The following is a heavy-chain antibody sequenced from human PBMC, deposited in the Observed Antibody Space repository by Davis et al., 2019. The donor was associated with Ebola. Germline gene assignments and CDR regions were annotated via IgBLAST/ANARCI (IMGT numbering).Heavy chain of an antibody. J-gene: IGHJ6*02. D-gene: IGHD2-2*01. CDR3: ARDPGYCSSTSCYGYGMDV. CDR2: IKQDGSEK. Sequence: GESLKISCAASGFTFSSYWMSWVRQAPGKGLEWVANIKQDGSEKYYVDSVKGRFTISRDNAKNSLYLQMNSLRAEDTAVYYCARDPGYCSSTSCYGYGMDVWGQGTTVTFSS. V-gene: IGHV3-7*01. CDR1: GFTFSSYW.